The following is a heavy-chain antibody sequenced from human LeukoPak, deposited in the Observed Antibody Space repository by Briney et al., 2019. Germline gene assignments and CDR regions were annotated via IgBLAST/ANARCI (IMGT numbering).Heavy chain of an antibody. D-gene: IGHD6-13*01. J-gene: IGHJ5*02. V-gene: IGHV1-46*01. CDR2: INPSGGST. CDR1: GYTFTSYY. Sequence: ASVKVSCKASGYTFTSYYMHWVRQAPGQRLEWMGIINPSGGSTSYAQKFQGRVTMTRDTSTSTVYMELSSLRSEDTAVYYCARPARLAAAGTGGWFDPWGQGTLVTVSS. CDR3: ARPARLAAAGTGGWFDP.